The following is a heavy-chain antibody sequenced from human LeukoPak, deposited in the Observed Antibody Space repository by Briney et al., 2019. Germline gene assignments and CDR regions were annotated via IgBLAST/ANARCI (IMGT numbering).Heavy chain of an antibody. Sequence: QPGGSLRLSCAASGSGFTFNNYWMHWVRQAPGKGLVWFSRINSDGSSTSYADSVKGRFTISRDNAKNTLYLQMNSLRAEDTAVYYCARDEEGGSGSYYYYMDVWGKGTTVTISS. D-gene: IGHD3-16*01. J-gene: IGHJ6*03. CDR1: GSGFTFNNYW. CDR3: ARDEEGGSGSYYYYMDV. CDR2: INSDGSST. V-gene: IGHV3-74*01.